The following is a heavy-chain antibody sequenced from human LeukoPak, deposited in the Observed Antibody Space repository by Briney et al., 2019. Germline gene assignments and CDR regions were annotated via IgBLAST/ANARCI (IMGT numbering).Heavy chain of an antibody. Sequence: SETLSLTCTVSGDSISGYYWSWVRQPPGKGLEWIGYIFHSGSTKCNPSLESRVTISIDTSKNQFSLRLSSVTAADTAVYYCARLATYGDFSDWGQGTLVTVSS. CDR3: ARLATYGDFSD. J-gene: IGHJ4*02. CDR1: GDSISGYY. D-gene: IGHD4-17*01. V-gene: IGHV4-59*08. CDR2: IFHSGST.